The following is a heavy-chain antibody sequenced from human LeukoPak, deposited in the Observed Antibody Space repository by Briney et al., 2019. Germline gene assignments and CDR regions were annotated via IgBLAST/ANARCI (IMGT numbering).Heavy chain of an antibody. Sequence: GGSLRLSCAASGFTFSSYSMNWVRQAPGKGLEWVSYISSSSSTIYYADSVKGRFTISRDNAKNSLYLQMNSLRAEDTAVYYCARTTMEAVGAFDIWGQGTMVTVSS. D-gene: IGHD1-14*01. CDR1: GFTFSSYS. CDR2: ISSSSSTI. V-gene: IGHV3-48*04. J-gene: IGHJ3*02. CDR3: ARTTMEAVGAFDI.